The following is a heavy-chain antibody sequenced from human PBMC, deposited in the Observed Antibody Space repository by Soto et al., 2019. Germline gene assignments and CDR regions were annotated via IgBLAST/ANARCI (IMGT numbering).Heavy chain of an antibody. Sequence: ASVKVSCKASGGTFSSYAISWVRQAPGQGLEWMGGIIPIFGTANYAQKFQCRVTITADKSKSTAYMELISLRSEDTAVYSSSFRVGGSQYYYYGMDVWGQGTTVTVSS. D-gene: IGHD2-15*01. CDR1: GGTFSSYA. J-gene: IGHJ6*02. CDR2: IIPIFGTA. CDR3: SFRVGGSQYYYYGMDV. V-gene: IGHV1-69*06.